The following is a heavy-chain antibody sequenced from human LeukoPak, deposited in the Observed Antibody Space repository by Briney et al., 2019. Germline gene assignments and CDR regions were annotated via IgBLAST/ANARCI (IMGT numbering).Heavy chain of an antibody. D-gene: IGHD2-2*01. CDR1: DYTFTSYG. V-gene: IGHV1-18*01. CDR2: ISAYNGNT. CDR3: ARDLLDIVVVPAAMPLDY. Sequence: ASVKVSCKASDYTFTSYGISWVRQAPGQGLEWMGWISAYNGNTNYAQKLYGRVTMTTDTSTSTDYMELRSLRSDDTAVYYCARDLLDIVVVPAAMPLDYWGQGTLVTVSS. J-gene: IGHJ4*02.